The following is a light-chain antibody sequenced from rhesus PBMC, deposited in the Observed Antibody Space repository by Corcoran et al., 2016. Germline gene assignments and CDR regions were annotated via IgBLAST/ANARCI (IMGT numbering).Light chain of an antibody. CDR1: QVISNN. J-gene: IGKJ3*01. Sequence: DIQMTQSPSSLSASIGDRVTITCQASQVISNNLAWYQQKPGKVPKLLIYKATTLQTGVPSRVSGSGSRTDFTLTIPSRQPEDFATSYCPHGYVTPFTFGPETKLAIK. CDR3: PHGYVTPFT. V-gene: IGKV1-25*01. CDR2: KAT.